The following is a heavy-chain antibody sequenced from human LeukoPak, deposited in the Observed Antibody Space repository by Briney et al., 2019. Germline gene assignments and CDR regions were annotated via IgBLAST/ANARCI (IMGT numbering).Heavy chain of an antibody. CDR1: GFTISAKF. CDR3: ARDLSGYSFGFGGDL. D-gene: IGHD6-13*01. Sequence: GGSVSLFCGASGFTISAKFMSWVRQAPGKGLEWVSVMYSVGSTFYADSVKGRFTISKDGYKNTLDLQMDSLRVDDTAVYYCARDLSGYSFGFGGDLWGQGTLVTVSS. CDR2: MYSVGST. J-gene: IGHJ4*02. V-gene: IGHV3-66*01.